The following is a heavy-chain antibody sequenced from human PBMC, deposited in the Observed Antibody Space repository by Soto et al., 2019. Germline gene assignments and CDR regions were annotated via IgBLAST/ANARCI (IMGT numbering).Heavy chain of an antibody. V-gene: IGHV1-18*01. CDR3: ARETIPQMYYYGTDV. CDR2: ISAYNGKI. Sequence: ASAEVSCKASGYTFTNYGIRWARQETGQGLEWIGWISAYNGKIDYAQKVQGRITMTTDTSTSTAFMELRSLRSDDTAVYYCARETIPQMYYYGTDVWGQGTTVTVSS. J-gene: IGHJ6*02. CDR1: GYTFTNYG. D-gene: IGHD3-16*01.